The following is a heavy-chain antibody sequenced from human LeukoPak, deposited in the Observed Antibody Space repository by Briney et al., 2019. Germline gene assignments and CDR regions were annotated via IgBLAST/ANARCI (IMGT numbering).Heavy chain of an antibody. CDR3: AGDVLRYFDWPDYYMDV. CDR2: IYYSGST. D-gene: IGHD3-9*01. J-gene: IGHJ6*03. V-gene: IGHV4-39*01. CDR1: GGSISSSSYY. Sequence: SETLSLTCTVSGGSISSSSYYWGWIRQPPGKGLEWIGSIYYSGSTYYNPSLKSRVTISVDTSKNQFSLKLSSVTAADTAVYDCAGDVLRYFDWPDYYMDVWGKGTTVTVSS.